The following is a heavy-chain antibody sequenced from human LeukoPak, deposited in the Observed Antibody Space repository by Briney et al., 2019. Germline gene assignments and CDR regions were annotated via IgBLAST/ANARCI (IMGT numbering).Heavy chain of an antibody. J-gene: IGHJ3*02. CDR3: ARVRGGIAAAGSNLLYDAFDI. CDR1: GYTFTSYG. V-gene: IGHV1-18*01. D-gene: IGHD6-13*01. Sequence: ASVKVSCKASGYTFTSYGISWVRQAPGQGLEWMGWISAYNGNTNYAQKLQGRVTMTTDTSTSTAYMELSSLRSEDTAVYYCARVRGGIAAAGSNLLYDAFDIWGQGTMVTVSS. CDR2: ISAYNGNT.